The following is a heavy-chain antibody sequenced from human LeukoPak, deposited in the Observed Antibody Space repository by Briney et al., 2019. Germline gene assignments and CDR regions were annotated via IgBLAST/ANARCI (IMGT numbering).Heavy chain of an antibody. CDR2: IRSKANSYAT. CDR3: ARGTFSPQGSYYGH. V-gene: IGHV3-73*01. Sequence: GGSLRLSCAASGFTFSGSAMHWVRQASGKGLEWVGRIRSKANSYATAYAASVKGRFTISRDTSKNTLSLQMDSLRVEDTALYYCARGTFSPQGSYYGHWGQGTLVTVSS. D-gene: IGHD1-26*01. J-gene: IGHJ4*02. CDR1: GFTFSGSA.